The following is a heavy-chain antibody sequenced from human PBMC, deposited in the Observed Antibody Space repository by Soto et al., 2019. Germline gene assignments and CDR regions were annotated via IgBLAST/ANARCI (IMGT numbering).Heavy chain of an antibody. CDR1: GDSISRNSAA. V-gene: IGHV6-1*01. D-gene: IGHD6-19*01. J-gene: IGHJ5*02. CDR2: TYYKSKWYN. Sequence: SQTLSLTCVISGDSISRNSAAWSWIRQSPSRGLEWLGRTYYKSKWYNEYAVSVKSRITINPDTSKNQFSLQLNSVTPEDTAVYFCAREGAVAGADWFGPWGQGTLVTVSS. CDR3: AREGAVAGADWFGP.